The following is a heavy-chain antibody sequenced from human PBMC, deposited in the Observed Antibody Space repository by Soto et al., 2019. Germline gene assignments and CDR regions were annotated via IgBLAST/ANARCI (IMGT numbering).Heavy chain of an antibody. CDR1: GFTFSSYG. J-gene: IGHJ6*03. V-gene: IGHV3-30*18. CDR3: AKDQKYYYYYYMDV. CDR2: ISYDGSNK. Sequence: GGSLRLSCAASGFTFSSYGMHWVRQAPGKGLEWVAVISYDGSNKYYADSVKGRFTISRDNSKNTLYLQMNSLRAEDTAVYYCAKDQKYYYYYYMDVWGKGTTVTVSS.